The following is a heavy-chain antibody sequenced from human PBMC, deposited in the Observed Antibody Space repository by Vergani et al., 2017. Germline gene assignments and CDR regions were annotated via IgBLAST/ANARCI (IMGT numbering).Heavy chain of an antibody. CDR2: ISYDGSNK. Sequence: QVQLVESGGGVVQPGRSPRLSCAASGFTFSSYGMHWVRQAPGKGLEWVAVISYDGSNKYYADPVKGRFTISRDNSKNTLYLQMNSLRAEDTAVYYCAKERGIATVGATGSFDYWGQGTLVTVSS. J-gene: IGHJ4*02. CDR1: GFTFSSYG. D-gene: IGHD1-26*01. CDR3: AKERGIATVGATGSFDY. V-gene: IGHV3-30*18.